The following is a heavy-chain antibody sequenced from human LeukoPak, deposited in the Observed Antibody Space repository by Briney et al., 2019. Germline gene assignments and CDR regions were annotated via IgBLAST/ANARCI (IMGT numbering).Heavy chain of an antibody. CDR3: ARDYYDSSGYYSGPQYFQH. J-gene: IGHJ1*01. CDR2: IYSGGTT. Sequence: GGSLRLSCAASGFIFSSNYMSWVRQAPGKGLEWVSVIYSGGTTYYADSVKGRFTISRDNSRNALYLQMNSLRAEDTAVCYCARDYYDSSGYYSGPQYFQHWGQGTLVTVSS. V-gene: IGHV3-53*01. CDR1: GFIFSSNY. D-gene: IGHD3-22*01.